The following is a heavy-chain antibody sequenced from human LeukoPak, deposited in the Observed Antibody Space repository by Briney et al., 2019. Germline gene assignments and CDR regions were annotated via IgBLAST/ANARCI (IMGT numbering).Heavy chain of an antibody. Sequence: SETLSLTRTVSGGSISSYYWSWIRQPAGKGLEWIGRIYTSGSTNYNPSLKSRVTMSVDTSKNQFSLKLSSVTAADTAVYYCARDRGWGAARTAFDYWGQGTLVTVSS. CDR1: GGSISSYY. V-gene: IGHV4-4*07. J-gene: IGHJ4*02. CDR3: ARDRGWGAARTAFDY. D-gene: IGHD6-6*01. CDR2: IYTSGST.